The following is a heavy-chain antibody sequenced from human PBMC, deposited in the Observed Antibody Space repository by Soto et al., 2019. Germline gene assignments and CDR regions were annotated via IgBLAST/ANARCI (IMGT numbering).Heavy chain of an antibody. J-gene: IGHJ4*02. CDR1: GGSFSGYY. Sequence: QVQLQQWGAGLLKPSETLSLTCAVYGGSFSGYYWSWIRQPPGKGLEWIGEINHSGSTNYNPSLKSRVTISVDTSKNQFSLKLSSVTAADTAAYYCARAPAVAGTIDYWGQGTLVTVSS. CDR3: ARAPAVAGTIDY. D-gene: IGHD6-19*01. CDR2: INHSGST. V-gene: IGHV4-34*01.